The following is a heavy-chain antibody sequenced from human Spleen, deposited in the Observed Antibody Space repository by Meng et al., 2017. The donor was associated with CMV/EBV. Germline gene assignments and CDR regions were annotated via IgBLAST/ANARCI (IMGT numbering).Heavy chain of an antibody. CDR3: ATDRRGYCSRTSCLDRFDR. CDR1: GGSISSYY. J-gene: IGHJ5*02. CDR2: ISYSGIT. V-gene: IGHV4-59*01. Sequence: GSLRLSCTVSGGSISSYYWSWIRQTPGRGLEWIGFISYSGITNYNPSLRSRVTISLDTSKNQFSLTLTSVSAADTAVYYCATDRRGYCSRTSCLDRFDRWGQGTLVTVSS. D-gene: IGHD2-2*01.